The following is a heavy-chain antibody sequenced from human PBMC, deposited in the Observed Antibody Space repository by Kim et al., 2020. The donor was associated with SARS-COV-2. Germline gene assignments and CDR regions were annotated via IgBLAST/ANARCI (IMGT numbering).Heavy chain of an antibody. Sequence: GGSLRLSCAASGFTFSSYAMSWVRQAPGKGLEWVSVIYSGGSSTYYADSVKGRFTISRDNSKNTLYLQMNSLRAEDTAVYYCAKDGYSYGPGDYWGQGTLVTVSS. J-gene: IGHJ4*02. CDR3: AKDGYSYGPGDY. CDR2: IYSGGSST. V-gene: IGHV3-23*03. CDR1: GFTFSSYA. D-gene: IGHD5-18*01.